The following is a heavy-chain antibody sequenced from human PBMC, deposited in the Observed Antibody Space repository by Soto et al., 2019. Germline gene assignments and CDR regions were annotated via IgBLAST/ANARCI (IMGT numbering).Heavy chain of an antibody. D-gene: IGHD3-22*01. J-gene: IGHJ4*02. CDR1: GFTFSSYE. Sequence: GGSLRLSCAASGFTFSSYEMNWVRQAPGKGLSWVSYSSSSGSTIYYADSLKGRFTISRDNAKNALYLQMNSRRAEETAVYYCAREEDYYDSSGYKWIDYWGQGTRVTVSS. CDR2: SSSSGSTI. V-gene: IGHV3-48*03. CDR3: AREEDYYDSSGYKWIDY.